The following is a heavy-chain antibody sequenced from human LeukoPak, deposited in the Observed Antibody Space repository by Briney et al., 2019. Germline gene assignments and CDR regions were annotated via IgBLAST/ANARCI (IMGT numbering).Heavy chain of an antibody. Sequence: GGSLRLSCAASGFTFSSYEMNWVRQAPGKGLEWVSYFSSSGNTVYYADSVKGRFTISRDNAKNSLYLQMDSLRAEDTALYYCARGGGCSGGRFYPFDYWGQGTLVTVSS. CDR3: ARGGGCSGGRFYPFDY. J-gene: IGHJ4*02. CDR2: FSSSGNTV. V-gene: IGHV3-48*03. D-gene: IGHD2-15*01. CDR1: GFTFSSYE.